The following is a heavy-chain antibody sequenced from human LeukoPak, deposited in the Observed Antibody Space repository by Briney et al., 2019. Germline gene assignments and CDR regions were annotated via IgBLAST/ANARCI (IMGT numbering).Heavy chain of an antibody. J-gene: IGHJ4*02. CDR1: GDSVSSNSSS. CDR2: TYYRSKWYN. D-gene: IGHD6-19*01. Sequence: SQTLSLTRAISGDSVSSNSSSWNWIRQSPSRGLEWLGRTYYRSKWYNNYAVSAKSQVTINPNTSKNKFSLQLNSVTPEDTAVYYCARGDIAVNYWGQGTLFTASS. CDR3: ARGDIAVNY. V-gene: IGHV6-1*01.